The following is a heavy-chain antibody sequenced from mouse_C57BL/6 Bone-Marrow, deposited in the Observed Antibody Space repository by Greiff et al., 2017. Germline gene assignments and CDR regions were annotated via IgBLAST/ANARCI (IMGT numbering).Heavy chain of an antibody. J-gene: IGHJ4*01. D-gene: IGHD2-4*01. CDR2: INPNNGGT. CDR1: GYTFTDYY. V-gene: IGHV1-26*01. CDR3: ERDDYDVRYAMDY. Sequence: EVQLQQSGPELVKPGASVKISCKASGYTFTDYYMNWVKQSHGKSLEWIGDINPNNGGTSYNQKFKGKATLTVDKSSSTAYMELRSLTSEDSAVYYCERDDYDVRYAMDYWGQGTSVTVSS.